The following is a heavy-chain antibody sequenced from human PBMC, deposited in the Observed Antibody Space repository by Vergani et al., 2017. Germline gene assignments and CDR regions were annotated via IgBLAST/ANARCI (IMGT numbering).Heavy chain of an antibody. J-gene: IGHJ6*03. CDR1: GFTFDDYA. V-gene: IGHV3-9*01. CDR2: ISWNSGSI. CDR3: AKVDIYYYYMDV. D-gene: IGHD2-15*01. Sequence: EVQLVESGGGLVQPGRSLRLSCAASGFTFDDYAMHWVRQAPGKGLEWVSGISWNSGSIGYADSVKGRFTISRDNAKNSLYLQMNSLIAEDTALYYCAKVDIYYYYMDVWGKGTTVTVSS.